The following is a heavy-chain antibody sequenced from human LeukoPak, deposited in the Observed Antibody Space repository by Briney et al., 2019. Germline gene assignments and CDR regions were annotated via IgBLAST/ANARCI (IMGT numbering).Heavy chain of an antibody. J-gene: IGHJ4*02. V-gene: IGHV3-33*01. D-gene: IGHD3-16*01. CDR2: IWYDGSKK. Sequence: GRSLRLSCAASGFTFGSYGMHWVRQAPGKGLEWVAIIWYDGSKKYYADSVKGRSSISRDNSKNTLYLQMNSLRAEDTAVYYRARDLTGYFDYWGQGTLVTVSS. CDR1: GFTFGSYG. CDR3: ARDLTGYFDY.